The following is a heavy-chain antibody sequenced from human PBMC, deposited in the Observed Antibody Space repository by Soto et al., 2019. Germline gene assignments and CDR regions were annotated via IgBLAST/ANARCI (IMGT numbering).Heavy chain of an antibody. Sequence: GGSLRISCAASGFTFSSYSMNWVRQAPGKGLEWVSSISSSSSYIYYADSVKGRFTISRDNAKNSLYLQMNSLRAEDTAVYYCARDKEEDYYDSSGYLRWFDPWGQGTLVTVSS. J-gene: IGHJ5*02. CDR1: GFTFSSYS. D-gene: IGHD3-22*01. CDR2: ISSSSSYI. CDR3: ARDKEEDYYDSSGYLRWFDP. V-gene: IGHV3-21*01.